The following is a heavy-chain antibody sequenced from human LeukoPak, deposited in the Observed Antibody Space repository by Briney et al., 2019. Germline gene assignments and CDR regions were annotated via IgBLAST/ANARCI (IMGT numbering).Heavy chain of an antibody. D-gene: IGHD6-13*01. V-gene: IGHV3-53*01. CDR2: IYSDGTT. CDR1: GFTVSSNY. CDR3: ARVSAGRGYYGMDV. Sequence: PGGSLRLSCAASGFTVSSNYMSWVRQAPGKGLEWVSVIYSDGTTYYADSVKGRFTISRDNSKNTLYLQMNSLRAEDTAVYYCARVSAGRGYYGMDVWGQGTTVTVSS. J-gene: IGHJ6*02.